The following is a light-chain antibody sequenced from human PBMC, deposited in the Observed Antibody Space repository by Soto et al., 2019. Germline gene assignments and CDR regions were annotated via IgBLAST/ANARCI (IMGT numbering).Light chain of an antibody. V-gene: IGKV3-20*01. CDR3: QQYVSSPLT. Sequence: EIVLTQSPGTLSLSPGERATLSCRATQSVSSNYLAWYQQKSGQAPRLLIYGASSRATGIPDRFSGSGSGTDFTLTISRLEPEDFAVYYCQQYVSSPLTFGGGTKVDI. CDR1: QSVSSNY. J-gene: IGKJ4*01. CDR2: GAS.